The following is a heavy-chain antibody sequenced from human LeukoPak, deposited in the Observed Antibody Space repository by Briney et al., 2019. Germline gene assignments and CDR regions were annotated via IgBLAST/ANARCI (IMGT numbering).Heavy chain of an antibody. V-gene: IGHV3-21*01. Sequence: YPGGSLRLSCAASGFTFSSYAMHWVRQAPGKGLEWVSSISSSSSYIYYADSVKGRFTISRDNSKNTLYLQMNSLRAEDTAVYYCAKDQAAAVIVGATPLGYWGQGTLVTVSS. CDR1: GFTFSSYA. CDR2: ISSSSSYI. J-gene: IGHJ4*02. D-gene: IGHD1-26*01. CDR3: AKDQAAAVIVGATPLGY.